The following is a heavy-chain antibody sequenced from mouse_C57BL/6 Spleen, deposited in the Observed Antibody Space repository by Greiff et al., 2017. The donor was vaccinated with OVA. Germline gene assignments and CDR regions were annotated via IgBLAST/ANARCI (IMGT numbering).Heavy chain of an antibody. Sequence: VQLQQSGAELVKPGASVKLSCTASGFTINDYYMHWVKQRPEQGLEWIGRIDPEDGETKYAPKFQGKATITADTSSNTAYLQLSSLTSEDTAVYYGGRGDYDGDSCFDDWGTGTTVTVSS. CDR1: GFTINDYY. D-gene: IGHD2-4*01. J-gene: IGHJ1*03. CDR2: IDPEDGET. V-gene: IGHV14-2*01. CDR3: GRGDYDGDSCFDD.